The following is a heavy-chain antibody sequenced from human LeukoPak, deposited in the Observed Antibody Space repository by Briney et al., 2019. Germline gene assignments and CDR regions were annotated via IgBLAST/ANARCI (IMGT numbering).Heavy chain of an antibody. CDR1: GFAFSSCW. D-gene: IGHD4-23*01. Sequence: GGSLRLSCAASGFAFSSCWMHWVRQAPGKGLVWVSGTNTDGSSTMYADSVKGRFTIARDNAKNTLYLQMNSLRAEDTAVYYCYGANAEHWGQGTLVTVSS. V-gene: IGHV3-74*03. CDR3: YGANAEH. CDR2: TNTDGSST. J-gene: IGHJ1*01.